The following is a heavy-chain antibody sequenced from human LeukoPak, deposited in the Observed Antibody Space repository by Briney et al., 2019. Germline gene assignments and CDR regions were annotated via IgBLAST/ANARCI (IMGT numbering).Heavy chain of an antibody. D-gene: IGHD2-21*01. CDR3: ARDGVEFYNWFDP. J-gene: IGHJ5*02. V-gene: IGHV3-74*01. CDR1: GFSFSNYW. CDR2: INSDGSST. Sequence: GGSLRLSCAASGFSFSNYWMHWVRQAPGRGLVWVSRINSDGSSTTYADSVKGRFTISRDNAKNTLYLQMNSLRAEDTAVYYCARDGVEFYNWFDPWGQGTLVTVSS.